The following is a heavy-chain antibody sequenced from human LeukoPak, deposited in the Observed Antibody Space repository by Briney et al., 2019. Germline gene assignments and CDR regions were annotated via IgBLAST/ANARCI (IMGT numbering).Heavy chain of an antibody. D-gene: IGHD5-18*01. J-gene: IGHJ4*02. V-gene: IGHV3-53*01. CDR3: ARDVGGYSYGKRLYYFDY. CDR1: GFTVSSNY. Sequence: GGSLRLSCAASGFTVSSNYMSWVRQAPGKGLEWASVIYSGGSTYYADSVKGRFTISRDNSKNTLYLQMNSLRAEDTAVYYCARDVGGYSYGKRLYYFDYWGQGTLVTVSS. CDR2: IYSGGST.